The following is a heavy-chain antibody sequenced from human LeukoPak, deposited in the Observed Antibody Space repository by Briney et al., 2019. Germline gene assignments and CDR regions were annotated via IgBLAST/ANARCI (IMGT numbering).Heavy chain of an antibody. CDR3: ARASYRTIFGVVIPLYSDY. D-gene: IGHD3-3*01. CDR1: GYTFTSYG. J-gene: IGHJ4*02. V-gene: IGHV1-18*01. CDR2: ISAYNGNT. Sequence: ASVKVSCKASGYTFTSYGISWVRQAPGQGLEWMGWISAYNGNTNYAQKLQGRVTMTTDTSTSTAYMEVRSLRSDDTAVYYCARASYRTIFGVVIPLYSDYWGQGTLVTVSS.